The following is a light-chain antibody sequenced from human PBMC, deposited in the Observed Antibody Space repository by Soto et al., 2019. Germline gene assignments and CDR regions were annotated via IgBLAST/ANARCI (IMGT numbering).Light chain of an antibody. V-gene: IGLV2-11*01. CDR1: SSDVGRYDY. CDR2: DVT. CDR3: SSYTSSITPYV. J-gene: IGLJ1*01. Sequence: QSALTQPRSVSGSPGQSVTISCTGTSSDVGRYDYVSWYQQHPGKAPKLIIYDVTERPAGVPDRFSGSKSGNTASLTISGLQADDEAEYYCSSYTSSITPYVFGTGTKLTVL.